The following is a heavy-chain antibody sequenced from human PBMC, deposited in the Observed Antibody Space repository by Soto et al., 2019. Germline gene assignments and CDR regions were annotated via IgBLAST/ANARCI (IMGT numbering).Heavy chain of an antibody. V-gene: IGHV3-15*01. CDR1: GFTFSNAW. CDR2: IKSKTDGGTT. CDR3: TSKVYYYGMDV. J-gene: IGHJ6*02. Sequence: AGGSLRLSCAASGFTFSNAWMSWVRQAPGKGLEWVGRIKSKTDGGTTDYAAPVKGRFTISRDDSKNTLYLQMNSLKTEDTAVYYCTSKVYYYGMDVWGQGTTVTVSS.